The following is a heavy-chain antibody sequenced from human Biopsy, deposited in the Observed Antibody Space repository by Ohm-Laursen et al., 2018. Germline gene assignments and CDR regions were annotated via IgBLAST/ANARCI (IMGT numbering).Heavy chain of an antibody. D-gene: IGHD4-11*01. V-gene: IGHV4-59*01. J-gene: IGHJ6*02. CDR1: GDSITKYY. Sequence: TLSLTCSVSGDSITKYYWSWIRQPPGKGLEWIGHIYYSVMTNYNPSLQSRVSISVDTSRNQVSLTLSSVTAADTAVYYCARDSGILNYGNFKYYHYYGMDVWGQGTKVTVSS. CDR3: ARDSGILNYGNFKYYHYYGMDV. CDR2: IYYSVMT.